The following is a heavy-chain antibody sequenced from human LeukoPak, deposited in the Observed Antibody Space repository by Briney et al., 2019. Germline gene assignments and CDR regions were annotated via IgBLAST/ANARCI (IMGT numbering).Heavy chain of an antibody. CDR2: INPNSGGT. D-gene: IGHD3-10*01. V-gene: IGHV1-2*02. CDR1: GYTFTGYY. Sequence: ASVKVSCKASGYTFTGYYMHWVGQAPGQGLEWMGWINPNSGGTNYAQKFQGRVTMTRDTSISTAYMELSRLRSDDTAVYYCASITMVRGADDAFDIWGQGTMVTVSS. CDR3: ASITMVRGADDAFDI. J-gene: IGHJ3*02.